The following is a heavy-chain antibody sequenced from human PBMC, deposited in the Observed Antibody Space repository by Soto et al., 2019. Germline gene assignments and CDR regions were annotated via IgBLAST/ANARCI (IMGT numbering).Heavy chain of an antibody. Sequence: SETLSLTCTVSDGSISTYYWSWIRQPPGKGLEWLGYFFYTGSTNHNPSLKGRVTISLDMSNNQFSLSLSSVTAADTAMYYCAKSRDGYNLKPIDDWGQGFPVTVSS. D-gene: IGHD5-12*01. J-gene: IGHJ4*02. V-gene: IGHV4-59*01. CDR2: FFYTGST. CDR3: AKSRDGYNLKPIDD. CDR1: DGSISTYY.